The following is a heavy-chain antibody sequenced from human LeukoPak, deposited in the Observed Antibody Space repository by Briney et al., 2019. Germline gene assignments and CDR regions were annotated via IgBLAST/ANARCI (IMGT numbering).Heavy chain of an antibody. J-gene: IGHJ3*02. Sequence: SETLSLTCTVSGGSISSYYRSWIRQPPGKGLEWIGYIYYSGSTNYNPSLKSRVTISVDTSKNQFSLKLSSVTAADTAVYYCARERRGYSYGRAFDIWGQGTMVTVSS. CDR1: GGSISSYY. D-gene: IGHD5-18*01. CDR2: IYYSGST. V-gene: IGHV4-59*01. CDR3: ARERRGYSYGRAFDI.